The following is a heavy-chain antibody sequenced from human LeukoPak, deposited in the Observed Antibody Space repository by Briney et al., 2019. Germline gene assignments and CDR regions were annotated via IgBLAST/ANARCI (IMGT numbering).Heavy chain of an antibody. J-gene: IGHJ4*02. Sequence: PGGSLRLSCAASGFTFSSYAMSWVRQAPGKGLEWVSAISGSGGSTYYADSVKGRFTISRDNSKNTLYLQMNSLRAEDTAVYYCAKGALWFGELFPYFDYWGQGTLVTVSS. CDR1: GFTFSSYA. V-gene: IGHV3-23*01. CDR3: AKGALWFGELFPYFDY. CDR2: ISGSGGST. D-gene: IGHD3-10*01.